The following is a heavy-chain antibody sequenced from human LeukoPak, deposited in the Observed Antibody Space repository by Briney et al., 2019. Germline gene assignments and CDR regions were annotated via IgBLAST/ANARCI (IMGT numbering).Heavy chain of an antibody. J-gene: IGHJ4*02. CDR2: GDYSGGT. Sequence: SETLSLTCTVSGDSFTSVTDYWAWIRQPPGKGLEWIATGDYSGGTYYNPSLESRVAISADMSKNQISLQLTSVTGADTAVYYCAGERGEEYSSGWYKTNFFYNWGQGIRVTAPS. CDR1: GDSFTSVTDY. CDR3: AGERGEEYSSGWYKTNFFYN. D-gene: IGHD6-19*01. V-gene: IGHV4-39*07.